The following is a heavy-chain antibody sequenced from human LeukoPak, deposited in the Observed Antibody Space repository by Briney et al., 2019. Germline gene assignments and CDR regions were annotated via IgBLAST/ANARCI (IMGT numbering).Heavy chain of an antibody. D-gene: IGHD6-19*01. J-gene: IGHJ5*02. V-gene: IGHV3-30*18. CDR2: ISYDGSNK. Sequence: GGSLRLSCAASGFTFSSYGMHWVRQAPGKGPEWVAVISYDGSNKYYADSVKGRFTISRDNSKNTLYLQMNSLRAEDTAVYYCAKDGGPWLVVPRWFDPWGQGTLVAVSS. CDR3: AKDGGPWLVVPRWFDP. CDR1: GFTFSSYG.